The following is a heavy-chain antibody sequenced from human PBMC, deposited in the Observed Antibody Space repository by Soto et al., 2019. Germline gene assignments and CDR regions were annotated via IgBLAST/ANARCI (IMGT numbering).Heavy chain of an antibody. V-gene: IGHV3-33*01. D-gene: IGHD6-13*01. CDR3: ARGQQLVLDYYYYGMDV. Sequence: SLRLSCAASGFTFSSYGMHWVRQAPGKGLEWVAVIWYDGSNKYYADSVKGRFTISRDNSKNTLYLQMNSLRAEDTAVYYCARGQQLVLDYYYYGMDVWGQGTTVTVSS. CDR1: GFTFSSYG. CDR2: IWYDGSNK. J-gene: IGHJ6*02.